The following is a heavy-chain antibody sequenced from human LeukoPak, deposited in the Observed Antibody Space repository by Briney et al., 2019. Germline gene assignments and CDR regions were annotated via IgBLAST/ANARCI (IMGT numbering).Heavy chain of an antibody. CDR2: INIGDGNT. CDR1: GYPFTYYA. Sequence: GASVKVSRKASGYPFTYYAIHWVRQAPGQRLEWMGWINIGDGNTRYSQKFQGRVTITRDTSANSAYMELSGLRSEDTAVYYCAKERLVSGGSCYNFWGLGTLVTVSS. J-gene: IGHJ4*02. D-gene: IGHD2-15*01. V-gene: IGHV1-3*04. CDR3: AKERLVSGGSCYNF.